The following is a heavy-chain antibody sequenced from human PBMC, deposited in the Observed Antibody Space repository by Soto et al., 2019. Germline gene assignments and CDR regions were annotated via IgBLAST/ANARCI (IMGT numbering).Heavy chain of an antibody. Sequence: SVIKRLRYSFFDGSIGDFYWRLIRQHPGKGLEWIGYIYYSGSTNYNPSLKSRVTISVDTSKNQFSLNLRSMSPADTAVYYCARVGGLAARTFDYWGPGTLVTV. CDR1: DGSIGDFY. J-gene: IGHJ4*02. V-gene: IGHV4-59*01. CDR3: ARVGGLAARTFDY. CDR2: IYYSGST. D-gene: IGHD6-6*01.